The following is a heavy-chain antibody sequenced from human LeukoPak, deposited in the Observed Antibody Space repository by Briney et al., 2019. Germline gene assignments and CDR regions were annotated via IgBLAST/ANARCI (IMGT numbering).Heavy chain of an antibody. CDR2: SYYRSKWYN. V-gene: IGHV6-1*01. D-gene: IGHD1-26*01. CDR3: AREGVGATMAN. J-gene: IGHJ4*02. Sequence: SQTLSLTCAISGDTFSNKNADWNWMRQSPSRGLEWLGKSYYRSKWYNDYAVSVKGRIDINPDTSKNQFSLRLNPVTPEDTAVYFCAREGVGATMANWGQGTLVTVSS. CDR1: GDTFSNKNAD.